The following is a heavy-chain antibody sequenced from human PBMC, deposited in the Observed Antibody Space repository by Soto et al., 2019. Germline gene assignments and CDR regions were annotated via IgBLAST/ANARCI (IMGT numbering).Heavy chain of an antibody. J-gene: IGHJ4*02. CDR3: ARGDYGTGGYTFPYFDY. CDR1: GYSFTGYY. D-gene: IGHD2-8*02. Sequence: HEHLVQSGAEVKRPGASLKVSCKASGYSFTGYYIHWVRQAPGQGLEWMGWINPDSGATNYAQNFQGRVTPTSDTSISAAAMDLTSLTSDDTAVYYCARGDYGTGGYTFPYFDYWGQGTLVIVSS. V-gene: IGHV1-2*02. CDR2: INPDSGAT.